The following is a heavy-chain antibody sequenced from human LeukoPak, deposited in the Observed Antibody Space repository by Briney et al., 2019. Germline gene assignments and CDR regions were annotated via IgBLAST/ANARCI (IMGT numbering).Heavy chain of an antibody. CDR3: ARLFSAATDY. CDR1: GFTFSSYS. V-gene: IGHV3-48*04. J-gene: IGHJ4*02. Sequence: PGGSPRLSCAASGFTFSSYSMNWVRQAPGKGLEWVSYISSSSSTIYYADSVKGRFTISRDNAKNSLYLQMNSLRAEDTAVYYCARLFSAATDYWGQGTLVTVSS. CDR2: ISSSSSTI. D-gene: IGHD2-21*01.